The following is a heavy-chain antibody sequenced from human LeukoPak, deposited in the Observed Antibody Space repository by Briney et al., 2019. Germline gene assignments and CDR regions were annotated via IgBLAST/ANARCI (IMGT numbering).Heavy chain of an antibody. J-gene: IGHJ4*02. CDR2: ISYDGSNK. Sequence: GGSLRLSCAASGFTFSSYGMHWVRQAPGKGLEWVAVISYDGSNKYYADSVKGRFTISRDNSKNTLYLQMNSLRAEDTAVYYCAKDLLHLYYFDYWGQGTLVTVSS. CDR3: AKDLLHLYYFDY. D-gene: IGHD2-2*02. CDR1: GFTFSSYG. V-gene: IGHV3-30*18.